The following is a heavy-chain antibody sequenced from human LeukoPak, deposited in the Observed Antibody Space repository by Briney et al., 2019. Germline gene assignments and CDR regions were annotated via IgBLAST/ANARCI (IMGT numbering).Heavy chain of an antibody. Sequence: AASVKVSCKASGGTFSSYAISWVRQAPGQGLEWMGGIIPIFGTANYAQTFQGRVTITADESTSTAYMGLSSLRSEDTAVYYCASSSSGYYYPEGYWGQGTLVTVSS. CDR3: ASSSSGYYYPEGY. V-gene: IGHV1-69*13. CDR2: IIPIFGTA. D-gene: IGHD3-22*01. J-gene: IGHJ4*02. CDR1: GGTFSSYA.